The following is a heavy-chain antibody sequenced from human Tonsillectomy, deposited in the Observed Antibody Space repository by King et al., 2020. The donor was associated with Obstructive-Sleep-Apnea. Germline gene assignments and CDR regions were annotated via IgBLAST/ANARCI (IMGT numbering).Heavy chain of an antibody. D-gene: IGHD3-3*01. Sequence: VQLVESGAEVKKPGSSVRVSCKASGNTFSNYAISWVRQAPGQGLEWMGGIIPILGIANYAQKFQSRVTITAEKSTSTAYMELSSLRSEDTAVYYCARGRTIFEVIRSGHPYYFDYWGQGTLVTVSS. CDR2: IIPILGIA. CDR1: GNTFSNYA. CDR3: ARGRTIFEVIRSGHPYYFDY. V-gene: IGHV1-69*09. J-gene: IGHJ4*02.